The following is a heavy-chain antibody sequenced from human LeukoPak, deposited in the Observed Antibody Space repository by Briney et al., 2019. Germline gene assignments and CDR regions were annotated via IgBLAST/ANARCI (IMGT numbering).Heavy chain of an antibody. Sequence: GGSLRLSCAASGFTIGPYAMYWVRQGLGRGLEWVSVIKADGSGTFYADSVRGRFTTSRDNSKNSLYLQMNSLTSEDTALYYCATWAFYHNLDVWGQGTTVIVSS. D-gene: IGHD2/OR15-2a*01. CDR2: IKADGSGT. J-gene: IGHJ6*02. V-gene: IGHV3-43*02. CDR1: GFTIGPYA. CDR3: ATWAFYHNLDV.